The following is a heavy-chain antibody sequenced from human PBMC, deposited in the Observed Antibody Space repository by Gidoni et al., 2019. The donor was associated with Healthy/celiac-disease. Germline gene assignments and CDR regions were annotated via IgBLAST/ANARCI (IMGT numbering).Heavy chain of an antibody. Sequence: QVQLVESGGGVVQPGRSLRLSCAASGFTFSSYGMHWFRQAPGKGLEWVAVISYDGSNKYYADSVKGRFTISRDNSKNTLYLQMNSLRAEDTAVYYCAKDLIRSPSSGGSLDLFGFDYWGQGTLVTVSS. CDR2: ISYDGSNK. CDR3: AKDLIRSPSSGGSLDLFGFDY. CDR1: GFTFSSYG. V-gene: IGHV3-30*18. J-gene: IGHJ4*02. D-gene: IGHD2-15*01.